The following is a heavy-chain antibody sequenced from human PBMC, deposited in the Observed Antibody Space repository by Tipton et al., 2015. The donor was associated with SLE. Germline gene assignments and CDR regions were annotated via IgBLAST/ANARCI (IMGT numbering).Heavy chain of an antibody. CDR1: GYTFTGYF. J-gene: IGHJ4*02. D-gene: IGHD1-1*01. CDR2: INPKSGVT. CDR3: ARGDTTAIFRAYSFDY. V-gene: IGHV1-2*02. Sequence: QLVQSGAAVKKPGASVKVSCKASGYTFTGYFMHWVRQAPGQGLEWMGWINPKSGVTTYAQKFQGRVTMTRDTYINTAYMELSRLGSDDSAVYYCARGDTTAIFRAYSFDYRGQGTLVTVSS.